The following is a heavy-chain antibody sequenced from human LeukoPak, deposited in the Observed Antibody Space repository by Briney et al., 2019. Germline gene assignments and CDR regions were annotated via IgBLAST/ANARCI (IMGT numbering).Heavy chain of an antibody. CDR1: GFTLSTYY. CDR3: ARSTYYNFWSGSYDYYYYMDV. D-gene: IGHD3-3*01. V-gene: IGHV3-53*01. Sequence: GGSLRLSCAASGFTLSTYYMSWVRQAPGKGLEWVSVIYADGKTYYADSVKGRFTISRDNSKNTVYLQMNSLRADDTAVYYCARSTYYNFWSGSYDYYYYMDVWGQGTTVTVSS. CDR2: IYADGKT. J-gene: IGHJ6*03.